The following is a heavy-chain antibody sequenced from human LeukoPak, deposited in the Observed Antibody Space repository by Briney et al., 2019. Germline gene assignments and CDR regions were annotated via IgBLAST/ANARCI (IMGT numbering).Heavy chain of an antibody. V-gene: IGHV3-74*01. J-gene: IGHJ5*02. CDR2: INTDGSTT. CDR1: GFTFSSYW. Sequence: GESLRLSCTASGFTFSSYWIHWVRQAPGKGLVWVSRINTDGSTTVYVDSVRGRFTISRDNAKNTLYLQMISLRPEDTAVYYCARDVWFGPWGQGTLVTVSS. CDR3: ARDVWFGP.